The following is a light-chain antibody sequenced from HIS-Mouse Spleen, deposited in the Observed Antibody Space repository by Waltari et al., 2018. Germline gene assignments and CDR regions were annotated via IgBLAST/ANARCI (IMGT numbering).Light chain of an antibody. CDR1: NPNLGSNP. J-gene: IGLJ3*02. Sequence: QSVLTQPPSASGTPGQRVTISCSGSNPNLGSNPVNWYQQLPGTAPKLLIYSNNQRPSGVPDRFSGSKSGTSASLAISGLQSEDEADYYCAAWDDSLNGWVFGGGTKLTVL. CDR3: AAWDDSLNGWV. V-gene: IGLV1-44*01. CDR2: SNN.